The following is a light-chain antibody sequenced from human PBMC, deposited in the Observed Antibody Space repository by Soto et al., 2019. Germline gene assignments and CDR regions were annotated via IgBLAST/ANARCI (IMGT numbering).Light chain of an antibody. Sequence: DVVMTQSPDSLAVSLGERATINCRSSQSVLFRSNNKNYLAWYQQKAGQPPKLLISWASSRESGVPDRFSGRXSXTDFXLTIXSLXXEXXXXXYXQQYYDTLRTFGQGTKVEIK. V-gene: IGKV4-1*01. J-gene: IGKJ1*01. CDR3: QQYYDTLRT. CDR1: QSVLFRSNNKNY. CDR2: WAS.